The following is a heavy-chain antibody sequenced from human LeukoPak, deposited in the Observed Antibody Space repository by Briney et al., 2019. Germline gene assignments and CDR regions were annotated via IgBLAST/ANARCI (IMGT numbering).Heavy chain of an antibody. D-gene: IGHD6-6*01. J-gene: IGHJ5*02. CDR2: IKPDGSAT. V-gene: IGHV3-7*01. Sequence: GGSLRLSCAAPGFSFSNFWMSWVRQAPGKGLEWVANIKPDGSATNYVDSVKGRFTISRDNAKNSLDLQMNSLRAEDTAVYYCARGGGSSSWGQGTLVTVFS. CDR3: ARGGGSSS. CDR1: GFSFSNFW.